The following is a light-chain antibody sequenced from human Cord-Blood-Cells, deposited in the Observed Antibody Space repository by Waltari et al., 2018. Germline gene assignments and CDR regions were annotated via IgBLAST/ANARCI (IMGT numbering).Light chain of an antibody. CDR2: EVS. J-gene: IGLJ2*01. CDR3: SSYTSSSTLVV. CDR1: SSDVGGYNY. Sequence: TQPASVSGSPGQSITISCTGTSSDVGGYNYVSWYQQHPGKAPKLMIYEVSHRPSGVSNRFAGPKSGNTASLTISGLQAEDEADYYCSSYTSSSTLVVFGGGTKLTVL. V-gene: IGLV2-14*01.